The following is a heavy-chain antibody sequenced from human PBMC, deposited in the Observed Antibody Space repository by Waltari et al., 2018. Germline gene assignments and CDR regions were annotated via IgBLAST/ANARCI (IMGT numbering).Heavy chain of an antibody. CDR3: ASQRGYSYGTSGYYGMDV. V-gene: IGHV4-34*01. J-gene: IGHJ6*02. Sequence: QVQLQQWGAGLLKPSETLSLTCAVYGGSFSGYYWSWIRQHPGKGLEWIGYIYYSGSTYCNPSLKSRVTISVDTSKNQFSLKLSSVTAADTAVYYCASQRGYSYGTSGYYGMDVWGQGTTVTVSS. CDR2: IYYSGST. D-gene: IGHD5-18*01. CDR1: GGSFSGYY.